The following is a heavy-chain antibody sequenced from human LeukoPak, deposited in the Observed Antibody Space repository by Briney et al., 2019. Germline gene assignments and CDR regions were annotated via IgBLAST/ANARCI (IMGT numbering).Heavy chain of an antibody. V-gene: IGHV3-21*01. Sequence: GGSLRLSCTASGFTFSSYSLNWVRQAPGKGLEWVSSVSTGSNYIYYADSVKGRFTISRDNDKNSLYLQMNSLRVEDTAVYYCARDDRVVVTAVYWGQGTLVTVSS. CDR3: ARDDRVVVTAVY. J-gene: IGHJ4*02. D-gene: IGHD2-21*02. CDR2: VSTGSNYI. CDR1: GFTFSSYS.